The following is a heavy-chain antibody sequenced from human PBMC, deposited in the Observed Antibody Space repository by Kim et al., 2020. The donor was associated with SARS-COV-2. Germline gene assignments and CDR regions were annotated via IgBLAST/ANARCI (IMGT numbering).Heavy chain of an antibody. CDR2: IYYSGST. D-gene: IGHD3-10*01. V-gene: IGHV4-31*03. CDR3: ARDRRAGGFDY. J-gene: IGHJ4*02. Sequence: SETLSLTCTVSGGSISSGGYYWSWIRQHPGKGLEWIGYIYYSGSTYYNPSLKSRVTISVDTSKNQFSLKLSSVTAADTAVYYCARDRRAGGFDYWGQGTLVTVSS. CDR1: GGSISSGGYY.